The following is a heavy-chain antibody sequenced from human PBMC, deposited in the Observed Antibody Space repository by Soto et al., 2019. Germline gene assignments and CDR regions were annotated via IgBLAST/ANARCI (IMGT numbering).Heavy chain of an antibody. D-gene: IGHD6-13*01. V-gene: IGHV4-34*01. CDR2: INHSGST. CDR3: ARGPSSSWGYGMDV. Sequence: SETLSLTCAVYGGSFSGYYWSWIRQLPGKGLEWIGEINHSGSTNYNPSLKSRVTISVDTSKNQFSLKLSSVTAADTAVYYCARGPSSSWGYGMDVWGQGTTVTVSS. CDR1: GGSFSGYY. J-gene: IGHJ6*02.